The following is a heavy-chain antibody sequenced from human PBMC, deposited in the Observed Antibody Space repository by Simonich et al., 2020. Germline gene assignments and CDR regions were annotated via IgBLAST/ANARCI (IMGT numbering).Heavy chain of an antibody. CDR3: ARDGGNCSGGSCYWYFDL. Sequence: QVQLVQSGAEVKKPGASVKVSCKASGYTFTGFYMHCVRPAPGQGLEWMGRSTPTSGGTTYAQKLQGRFTMTRDPSISTAYIEMDRLRSDDTAVYYCARDGGNCSGGSCYWYFDLWGRGTLVTVSS. J-gene: IGHJ2*01. D-gene: IGHD2-15*01. CDR2: STPTSGGT. V-gene: IGHV1-2*06. CDR1: GYTFTGFY.